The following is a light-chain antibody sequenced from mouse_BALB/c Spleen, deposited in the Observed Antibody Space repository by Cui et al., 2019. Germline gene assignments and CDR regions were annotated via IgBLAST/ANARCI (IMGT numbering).Light chain of an antibody. CDR1: SSVSY. CDR2: SPS. Sequence: QIVLTQPPAIMSASLGAEITLTSSASSSVSYMHWYQQKSGTSPKLLIYSPSNLAAGVASRFSGSGSGTFYSLTISSVEAEDAADYYCHQWSSYTWTFGGGTKLEIK. CDR3: HQWSSYTWT. V-gene: IGKV4-80*01. J-gene: IGKJ1*01.